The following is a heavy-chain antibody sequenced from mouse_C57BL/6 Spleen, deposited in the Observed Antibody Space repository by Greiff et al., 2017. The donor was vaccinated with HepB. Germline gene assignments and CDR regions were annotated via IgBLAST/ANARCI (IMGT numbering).Heavy chain of an antibody. CDR2: INPNNGGT. CDR3: APYDYEDYAMDY. V-gene: IGHV1-26*01. CDR1: GYTFTDYY. Sequence: VQLQQSGPELVKPGASVKISCKASGYTFTDYYMNWVKQSHGKSLEWIGDINPNNGGTSYNQKFKGKATLTVDKSSSTAYMELRSLTSEDSAVYYCAPYDYEDYAMDYWGQGTSVTVSS. D-gene: IGHD2-4*01. J-gene: IGHJ4*01.